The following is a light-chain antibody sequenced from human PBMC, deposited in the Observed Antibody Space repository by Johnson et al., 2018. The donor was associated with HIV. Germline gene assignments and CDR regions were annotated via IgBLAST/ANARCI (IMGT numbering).Light chain of an antibody. V-gene: IGLV1-51*02. Sequence: QSVLTQPPSVSAAPGQKVTISCSGSSSNIGNNYVSWYQQLPGTAPKLLIYENSKRPSGSPERFSGSKSGTSATLGSTGLQTGDEADYYCGTCDRSLSVPGFGSGTNVTVL. CDR1: SSNIGNNY. CDR2: ENS. CDR3: GTCDRSLSVPG. J-gene: IGLJ1*01.